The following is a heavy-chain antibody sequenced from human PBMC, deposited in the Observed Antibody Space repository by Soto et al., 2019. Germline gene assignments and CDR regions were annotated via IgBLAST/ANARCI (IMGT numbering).Heavy chain of an antibody. Sequence: EVQLLESGGGLVQPGGSLRLSCAASGFTFSSYAMSWVRQAPGKGLEWVSAISGSGGSTYYADSVKGRFTISRDNAKNTRYVQMNSLRAGDTAVYDCATGRGVNFYHGMDGWGQGTTVTVSS. J-gene: IGHJ6*02. D-gene: IGHD3-10*01. CDR2: ISGSGGST. CDR3: ATGRGVNFYHGMDG. V-gene: IGHV3-23*01. CDR1: GFTFSSYA.